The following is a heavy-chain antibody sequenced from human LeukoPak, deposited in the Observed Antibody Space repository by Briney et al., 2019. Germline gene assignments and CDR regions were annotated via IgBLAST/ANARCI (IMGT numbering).Heavy chain of an antibody. Sequence: ASVKVSCKASGYTFTGYYMHWGRQAPGQGLEWMGWINPNSGGTNYAQKFQGRVTMTRDTSISTAYMELSRLRSDDTAVYYCARDRAVAAKNWFDPWGQGTLVTVSS. CDR3: ARDRAVAAKNWFDP. CDR2: INPNSGGT. D-gene: IGHD2-15*01. CDR1: GYTFTGYY. J-gene: IGHJ5*02. V-gene: IGHV1-2*02.